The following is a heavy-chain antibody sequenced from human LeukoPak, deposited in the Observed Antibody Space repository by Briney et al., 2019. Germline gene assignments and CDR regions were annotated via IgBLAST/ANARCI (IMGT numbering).Heavy chain of an antibody. V-gene: IGHV4-59*01. D-gene: IGHD5-18*01. CDR3: ASGYSSYGYYY. Sequence: SETLSLTCTVSGGSISSYYWSWLRQPPGKGLEWIGYIYYSGSTNYNPSLKSRVTISVDTSKNQFSLKLSSVTAADTAVYYCASGYSSYGYYYWGQGTLVTVSS. CDR1: GGSISSYY. J-gene: IGHJ4*02. CDR2: IYYSGST.